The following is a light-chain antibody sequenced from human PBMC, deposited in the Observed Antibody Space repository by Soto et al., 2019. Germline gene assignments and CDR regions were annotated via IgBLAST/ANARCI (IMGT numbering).Light chain of an antibody. V-gene: IGKV2-29*01. J-gene: IGKJ4*01. CDR2: EVS. CDR3: QRFNRWPLA. CDR1: QSLLHITGETF. Sequence: DVVMTQTPLSLSVTPGQPASISCKSSQSLLHITGETFLFWYLQKPGQSPQLLIYEVSTRVSGVPDRFSGSGSGTEFTLTIASLQSEDFGVYYCQRFNRWPLAFGGGTKVEI.